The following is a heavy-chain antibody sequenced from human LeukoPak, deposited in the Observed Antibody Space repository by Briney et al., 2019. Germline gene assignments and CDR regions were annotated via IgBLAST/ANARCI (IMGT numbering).Heavy chain of an antibody. CDR2: INHSGST. CDR3: ARLKVVWGVISREYYYYYYGMDV. V-gene: IGHV4-34*01. Sequence: SETLSLTCAVYGGSFSGYYWSWIRQPPGKGLEWIGEINHSGSTNYNPSLKSRVTISVGTSKNQFSLKLSSVTAADTAVYYCARLKVVWGVISREYYYYYYGMDVWGQGTTVTVSS. D-gene: IGHD3-10*01. CDR1: GGSFSGYY. J-gene: IGHJ6*02.